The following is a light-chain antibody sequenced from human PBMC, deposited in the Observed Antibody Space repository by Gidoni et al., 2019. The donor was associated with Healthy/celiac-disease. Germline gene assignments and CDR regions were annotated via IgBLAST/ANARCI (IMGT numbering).Light chain of an antibody. CDR3: QQYGSSPT. Sequence: EIVLTPSPGTLSLSPGERATLSCRASLSVSSSYLAWYQQKPGQAPRLLIYGASSRATGIPDRFSGSGSGTDFTLTISRLEPEDFAVYYCQQYGSSPTFGQGTKVEIK. J-gene: IGKJ1*01. V-gene: IGKV3-20*01. CDR1: LSVSSSY. CDR2: GAS.